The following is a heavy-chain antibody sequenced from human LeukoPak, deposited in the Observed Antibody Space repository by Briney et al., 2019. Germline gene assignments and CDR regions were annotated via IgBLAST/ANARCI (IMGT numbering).Heavy chain of an antibody. CDR3: ARDRGQRCTPDY. D-gene: IGHD3-10*01. V-gene: IGHV4-39*02. CDR2: VFYSGSA. CDR1: GGSISSSSYY. J-gene: IGHJ4*02. Sequence: SSETLSLTCTVSGGSISSSSYYWGWVRQPPGKGLEWIGNVFYSGSAHYNPSLESRVTISIDSSKNQFSLKLSSVTAADTAVYYCARDRGQRCTPDYWGQGTLVTVSS.